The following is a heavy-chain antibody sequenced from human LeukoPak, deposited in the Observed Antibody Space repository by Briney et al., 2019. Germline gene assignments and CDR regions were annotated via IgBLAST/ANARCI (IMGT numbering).Heavy chain of an antibody. D-gene: IGHD2-8*02. CDR3: ARGGGVSGYYFDY. J-gene: IGHJ4*02. CDR1: GGSFSDYY. V-gene: IGHV4-34*01. Sequence: SETLSLTCAVYGGSFSDYYWSWIRQPPGKGLEGIGEINHSGSTNCNPSLKSRVTISVDTSKNQFSLELSSVTAADTAVYYCARGGGVSGYYFDYWGQGTLVTVSS. CDR2: INHSGST.